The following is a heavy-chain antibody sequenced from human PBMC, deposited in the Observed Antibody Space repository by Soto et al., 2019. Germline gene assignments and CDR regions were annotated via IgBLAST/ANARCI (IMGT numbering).Heavy chain of an antibody. J-gene: IGHJ6*02. CDR2: IIPILGIA. D-gene: IGHD2-15*01. V-gene: IGHV1-69*04. Sequence: SVKVSCKASGGTFSSYTISWVRQAPGQGLEWMGRIIPILGIANYAQKFQGRGTITADKSTSTADMELSSLRSEDTAVYYCARDTGSWRSGGSAYYYYGMDVWG. CDR3: ARDTGSWRSGGSAYYYYGMDV. CDR1: GGTFSSYT.